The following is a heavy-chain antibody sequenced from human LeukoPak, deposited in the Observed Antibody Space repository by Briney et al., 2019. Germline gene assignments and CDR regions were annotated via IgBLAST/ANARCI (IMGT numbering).Heavy chain of an antibody. Sequence: ASVKVSCKASGGTFSSYAISWVRQAPGQGLEWMGGIIPIFGTANYAQKFQGRVTITTDESTSTAYMELSSLRSEDTAVYYCARGRYCSSTSCQGLNWFDPWGQGTLVTVSS. CDR2: IIPIFGTA. J-gene: IGHJ5*02. CDR3: ARGRYCSSTSCQGLNWFDP. V-gene: IGHV1-69*05. D-gene: IGHD2-2*01. CDR1: GGTFSSYA.